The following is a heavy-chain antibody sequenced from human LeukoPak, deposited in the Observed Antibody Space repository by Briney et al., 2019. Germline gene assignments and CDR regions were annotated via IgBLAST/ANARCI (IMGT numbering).Heavy chain of an antibody. CDR3: ARPYSDGYNKYDY. CDR1: GYSFTSYW. Sequence: GESLKIFCKGSGYSFTSYWIGWVRQMPGKGLEWMGIIYPGDSDTRYSPSFQGQVTISADKSISTAYLQWSSLKASDTAMYYSARPYSDGYNKYDYWGQGTLVTVSS. V-gene: IGHV5-51*01. D-gene: IGHD5-24*01. J-gene: IGHJ4*02. CDR2: IYPGDSDT.